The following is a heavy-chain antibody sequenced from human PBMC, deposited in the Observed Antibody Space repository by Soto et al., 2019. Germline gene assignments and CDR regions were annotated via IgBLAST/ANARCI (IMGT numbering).Heavy chain of an antibody. Sequence: PGESLKISCKGSGYNFVSSWIGWVRQMPGRGLEWMGIIYVGDSDTRYSPSFRGQVTISADKSTNTAYLQWSSLKASDTAMYYCARHVAPAEIAIFDTGFDYWGQGTLVTVSS. CDR3: ARHVAPAEIAIFDTGFDY. D-gene: IGHD2-21*01. CDR2: IYVGDSDT. J-gene: IGHJ4*02. CDR1: GYNFVSSW. V-gene: IGHV5-51*01.